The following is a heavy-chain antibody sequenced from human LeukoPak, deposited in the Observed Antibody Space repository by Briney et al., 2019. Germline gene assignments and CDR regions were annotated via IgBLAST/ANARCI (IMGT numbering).Heavy chain of an antibody. CDR3: ARDLRWEATRGPSFDY. D-gene: IGHD5-12*01. J-gene: IGHJ4*02. CDR1: GYSISSGYY. Sequence: SETLSLTCTVSGYSISSGYYWGWIRQPPGKGLEWIGSIYHSGSTYYNPSLKSRVTLSVDTSKNQLSLKLSSVTAADTAVYYCARDLRWEATRGPSFDYWGQGTLVTVSS. V-gene: IGHV4-38-2*02. CDR2: IYHSGST.